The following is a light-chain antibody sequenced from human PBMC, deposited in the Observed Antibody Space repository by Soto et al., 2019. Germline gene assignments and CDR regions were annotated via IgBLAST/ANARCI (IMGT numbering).Light chain of an antibody. CDR3: EQYGSSPGLT. J-gene: IGKJ4*01. CDR2: GAS. Sequence: EIVLTQSPGTLSLSPGERATLSCRASQSVSSSYLAWYQQKPGQAPRLLIYGASSRATGIPDRFSGSGSGTDFTLTISRLEPEDWAVSYCEQYGSSPGLTFGGGTKVEIK. CDR1: QSVSSSY. V-gene: IGKV3-20*01.